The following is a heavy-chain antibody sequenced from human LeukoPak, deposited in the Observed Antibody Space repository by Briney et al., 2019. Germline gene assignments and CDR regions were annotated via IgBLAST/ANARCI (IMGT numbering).Heavy chain of an antibody. D-gene: IGHD6-13*01. CDR1: GGSISTSSYY. V-gene: IGHV4-39*07. CDR2: IYYSGST. J-gene: IGHJ5*02. CDR3: ARVSSSSWYFGLGFDP. Sequence: SETLSLTCTVSGGSISTSSYYWGWIRQPPGKGLERIGSIYYSGSTYYNPSLKSRVTISVDTSKNQFSLKLSSVTAADTAVYYCARVSSSSWYFGLGFDPWGQGTLVTVSS.